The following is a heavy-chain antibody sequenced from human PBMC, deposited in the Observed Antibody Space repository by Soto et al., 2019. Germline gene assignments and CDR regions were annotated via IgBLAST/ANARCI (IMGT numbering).Heavy chain of an antibody. CDR3: AKVSKYSSSWWTTFYY. J-gene: IGHJ4*02. D-gene: IGHD6-13*01. V-gene: IGHV3-9*01. CDR2: ISWNSGSI. Sequence: EVQLVESGGGLVQPGRSLRLSCAASGFTFDDYAMHWVRQAPGKGLEWVSGISWNSGSIGYADSVKGRFTISRDNAKNSLDLHMNSLRAEDTALYYCAKVSKYSSSWWTTFYYWGQGTLVTVSA. CDR1: GFTFDDYA.